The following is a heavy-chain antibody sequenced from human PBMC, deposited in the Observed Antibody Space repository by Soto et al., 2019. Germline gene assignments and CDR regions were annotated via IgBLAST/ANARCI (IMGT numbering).Heavy chain of an antibody. CDR3: ARGHKVAVAGTLGY. CDR2: IVVGSGNT. CDR1: GFTFTCSA. J-gene: IGHJ4*02. Sequence: SVKVSCKASGFTFTCSAVQWVRQARGQRLEWIGWIVVGSGNTNYARKFQERVTMTRDTSISTAYMELSRLRSDDTAVYYCARGHKVAVAGTLGYWGQGTRVTGS. D-gene: IGHD6-19*01. V-gene: IGHV1-58*01.